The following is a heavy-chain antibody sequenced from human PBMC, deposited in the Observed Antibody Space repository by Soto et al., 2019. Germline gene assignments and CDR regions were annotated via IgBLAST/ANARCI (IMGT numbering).Heavy chain of an antibody. CDR2: INAGNGNT. V-gene: IGHV1-3*01. Sequence: QVQLVQSGAEVKKPGPSVKVSCKASGYTFTNYAMHWVRQAPGQRPEWMGWINAGNGNTKFSQRFQGRVTITRDTSANIAYMELSSLTSEDTAVYYCARARFCSTTSCSEAFDIWGQGTMVTVSS. J-gene: IGHJ3*02. CDR3: ARARFCSTTSCSEAFDI. D-gene: IGHD2-2*01. CDR1: GYTFTNYA.